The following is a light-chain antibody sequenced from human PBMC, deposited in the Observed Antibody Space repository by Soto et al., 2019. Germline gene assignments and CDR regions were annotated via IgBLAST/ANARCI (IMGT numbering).Light chain of an antibody. CDR2: GAS. CDR3: QQYGISPRT. CDR1: QSVTGRF. V-gene: IGKV3-20*01. Sequence: EVVLTQSPDTLSLSPGERATLSCRASQSVTGRFIAWYQQRPGHAPGLVIYGASSRATGIPDRFSGSGTGTDLPLTIGRLEPEDFAVYSCQQYGISPRTFGPGTKVEIK. J-gene: IGKJ1*01.